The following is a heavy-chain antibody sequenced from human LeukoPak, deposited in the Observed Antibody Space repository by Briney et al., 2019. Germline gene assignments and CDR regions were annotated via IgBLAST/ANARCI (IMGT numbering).Heavy chain of an antibody. CDR3: AKDGYCSGGSCVIDY. J-gene: IGHJ4*02. D-gene: IGHD2-15*01. CDR1: GFTFSSYG. V-gene: IGHV3-33*06. Sequence: SGGSLRLSCAASGFTFSSYGMHWVRQAPGKGLEWVAVIWYDGSNKYYADSVKGRFTISRDNSKNTLYLQMNSLRAEDTAVYYCAKDGYCSGGSCVIDYWGRGTLVTVSS. CDR2: IWYDGSNK.